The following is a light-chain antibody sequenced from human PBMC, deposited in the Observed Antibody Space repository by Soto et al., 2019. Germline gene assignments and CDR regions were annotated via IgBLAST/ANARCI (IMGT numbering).Light chain of an antibody. CDR1: QSISTF. V-gene: IGKV1-39*01. CDR2: AAS. J-gene: IGKJ5*01. Sequence: IQMSKTRSSLSASLAERLPITCLASQSISTFLNWNQQKSGKAPNLLIYAASGLQSGVPSRFSGSGSGTDFTLTISSLQPEDFATYYCQQSYRTPITIGQGTRLEI. CDR3: QQSYRTPIT.